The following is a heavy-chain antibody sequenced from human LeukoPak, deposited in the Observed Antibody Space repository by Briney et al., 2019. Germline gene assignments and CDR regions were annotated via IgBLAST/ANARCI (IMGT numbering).Heavy chain of an antibody. D-gene: IGHD3-22*01. CDR1: GYSISSGYY. CDR3: ARDALYYDSSGYQRYFDL. CDR2: IYHSGST. V-gene: IGHV4-38-2*02. J-gene: IGHJ2*01. Sequence: PSETLSLTCAVSGYSISSGYYWGWIRQPPGKGLEWIGSIYHSGSTYYNPSLKSRVTISVDTSKNQFSLKLSSVTAADTAVYYCARDALYYDSSGYQRYFDLWGRGTLVTVSS.